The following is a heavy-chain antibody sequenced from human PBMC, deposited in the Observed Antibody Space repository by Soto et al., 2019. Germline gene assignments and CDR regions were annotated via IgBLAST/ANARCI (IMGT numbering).Heavy chain of an antibody. D-gene: IGHD3-16*02. CDR1: GFSLSTGTVG. J-gene: IGHJ4*02. Sequence: QITLKESGPTLVKPTQTLTLTCSFSGFSLSTGTVGVGWIRQSPGKALEWLALIYGDDDKRYSPSLKSRLTITKDTSKNHVVLTMTNMDPVDTATYYGAHSLITFGGIIVTFGYWGQGTLVTVSS. V-gene: IGHV2-5*02. CDR2: IYGDDDK. CDR3: AHSLITFGGIIVTFGY.